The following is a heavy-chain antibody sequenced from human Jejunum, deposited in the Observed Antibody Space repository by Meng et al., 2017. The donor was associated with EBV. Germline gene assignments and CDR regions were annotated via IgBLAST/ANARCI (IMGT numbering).Heavy chain of an antibody. Sequence: EVQLLESGGDLVQPGGFLRLSCTVSGFDLSNNGISWVRQVPGRGLEWVSSFFDHTDNTYYADSVKGRFTISRDNSRNTLYLQMSSLSVDDTAVYYCVGHGYNSGWWGQGTLVTVSS. V-gene: IGHV3-23*01. D-gene: IGHD6-19*01. CDR2: FFDHTDNT. CDR3: VGHGYNSGW. J-gene: IGHJ4*02. CDR1: GFDLSNNG.